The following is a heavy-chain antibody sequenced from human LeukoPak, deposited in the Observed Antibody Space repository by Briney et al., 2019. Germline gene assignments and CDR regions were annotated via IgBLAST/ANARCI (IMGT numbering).Heavy chain of an antibody. J-gene: IGHJ4*02. V-gene: IGHV1-2*02. CDR1: GYTFTGYY. CDR3: ARALYYYGSSGYCY. Sequence: ASVKVSCKASGYTFTGYYMHWVRQAPGQGLEWMGWINPNSGGTNYAQKFQGRVTMTRDTSISTAYMELSRLRSDDTAVYYCARALYYYGSSGYCYWGQGTLVTVSS. D-gene: IGHD3-22*01. CDR2: INPNSGGT.